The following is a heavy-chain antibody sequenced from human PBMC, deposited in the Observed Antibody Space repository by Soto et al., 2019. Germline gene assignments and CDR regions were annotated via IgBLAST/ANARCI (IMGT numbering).Heavy chain of an antibody. CDR3: ARAAFRSGYYGYYYGMDV. D-gene: IGHD3-3*01. Sequence: QVHLVQSGAAVKKPGSSVKVSCKASGGTFSTHAISWVRRAPGQGLEWLGGIIPILGTPNYAQKFQGRVTVTADEYTSTAYMELSRLTSEDTAVYYCARAAFRSGYYGYYYGMDVWGQGTAVTVS. CDR2: IIPILGTP. V-gene: IGHV1-69*01. CDR1: GGTFSTHA. J-gene: IGHJ6*02.